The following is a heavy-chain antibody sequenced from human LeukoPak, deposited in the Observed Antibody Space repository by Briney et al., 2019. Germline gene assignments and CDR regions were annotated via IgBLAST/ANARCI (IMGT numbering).Heavy chain of an antibody. CDR3: ARHASFSSGWYLNNWFDP. J-gene: IGHJ5*02. CDR1: GGSISSSSYY. Sequence: SETLSLTCTVSGGSISSSSYYWGWIRQPPGKGLEWIGSIYYSGSTYYNPSLKSRVTISVDTSKNQFSLKLSSVTAADTAVYYCARHASFSSGWYLNNWFDPWGQGTLVTVSS. D-gene: IGHD6-19*01. CDR2: IYYSGST. V-gene: IGHV4-39*01.